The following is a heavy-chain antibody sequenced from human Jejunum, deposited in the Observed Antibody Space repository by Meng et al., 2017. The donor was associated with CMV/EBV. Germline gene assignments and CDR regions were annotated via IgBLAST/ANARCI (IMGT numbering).Heavy chain of an antibody. D-gene: IGHD3-10*01. J-gene: IGHJ5*01. Sequence: QVHQLRWGAGLLEHCATLSLTRAVYGGAFTAYYWTWSRQAPGKGPEWIGEVTHSGSTTYNPSLASRVSISVDKPKKQFSLTLNSVTAADTAVYYCAKGRANYFGSKHNYFDSWGQGTLVTVSS. CDR1: GGAFTAYY. V-gene: IGHV4-34*02. CDR3: AKGRANYFGSKHNYFDS. CDR2: VTHSGST.